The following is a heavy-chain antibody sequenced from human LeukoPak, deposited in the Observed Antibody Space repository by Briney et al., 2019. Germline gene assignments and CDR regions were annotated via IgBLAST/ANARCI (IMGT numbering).Heavy chain of an antibody. V-gene: IGHV4-39*01. J-gene: IGHJ4*02. D-gene: IGHD1-26*01. CDR2: ISYSGNT. Sequence: SETLSLSCTVSGGSTSSSSYYWAWIRQPPGKGLEWIGSISYSGNTYYNPSLESRVTISADTSKNQFSLKLSSVTAADTAVYYCARQGVGGTDYWAQGTLVTVSS. CDR3: ARQGVGGTDY. CDR1: GGSTSSSSYY.